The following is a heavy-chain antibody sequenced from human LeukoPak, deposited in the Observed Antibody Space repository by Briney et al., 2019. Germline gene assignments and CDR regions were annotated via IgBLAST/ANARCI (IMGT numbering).Heavy chain of an antibody. V-gene: IGHV3-9*03. CDR3: AKANTIDAFDI. Sequence: GGSLRLSCAASGFTFDDYTMHWVRQAPGKGLEWVSGISCNSGSICYADSVKGRFTISRDNAKNSLYLQMNSLRAEDMALYYCAKANTIDAFDIWGQGTMVTVSS. CDR1: GFTFDDYT. D-gene: IGHD5-24*01. J-gene: IGHJ3*02. CDR2: ISCNSGSI.